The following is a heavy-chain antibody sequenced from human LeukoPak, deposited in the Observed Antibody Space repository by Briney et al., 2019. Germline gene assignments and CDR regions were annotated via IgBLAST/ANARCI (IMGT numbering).Heavy chain of an antibody. CDR2: IRGDNGNT. V-gene: IGHV1-18*01. CDR1: GYTFSNSG. J-gene: IGHJ4*02. D-gene: IGHD3-9*01. Sequence: GASVKVSCKASGYTFSNSGISWVRPAPGQGLEWVGWIRGDNGNTNYAQNLQGRDTMTTDTSTSTAYRELRSLGSDETAVYYCARVDLLTGYYFFDYWGQGTLVTVSS. CDR3: ARVDLLTGYYFFDY.